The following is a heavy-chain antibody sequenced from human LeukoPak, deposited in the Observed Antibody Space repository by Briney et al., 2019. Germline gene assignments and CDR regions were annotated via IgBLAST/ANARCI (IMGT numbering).Heavy chain of an antibody. Sequence: SVKVSCKASGYNFEILGISWVRQAPGQGLEWMGRIIPILGIANYAQKFQGRVTITADKSTSTAYMELSSLRSEDTAVYYCARSGYSLGYWGQGTLVTVSS. CDR1: GYNFEILG. J-gene: IGHJ4*02. D-gene: IGHD5-18*01. CDR3: ARSGYSLGY. CDR2: IIPILGIA. V-gene: IGHV1-69*04.